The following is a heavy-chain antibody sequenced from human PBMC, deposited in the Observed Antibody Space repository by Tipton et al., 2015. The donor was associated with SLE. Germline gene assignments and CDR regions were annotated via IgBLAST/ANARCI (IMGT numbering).Heavy chain of an antibody. CDR3: ARTQYTFGGVIAPFDY. CDR1: GASIISLNW. V-gene: IGHV4-4*02. J-gene: IGHJ4*02. D-gene: IGHD3-16*02. Sequence: TLSLTCTVSGASIISLNWWTWVRQPPGKGREWIGEINHSGSTNYNPSLKSRVTISVDTSKNQFFLKLSSVTAADTAVYYCARTQYTFGGVIAPFDYWGQGTLVTVSS. CDR2: INHSGST.